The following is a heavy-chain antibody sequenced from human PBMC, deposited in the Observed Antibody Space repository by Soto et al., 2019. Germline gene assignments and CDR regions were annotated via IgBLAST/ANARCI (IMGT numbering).Heavy chain of an antibody. D-gene: IGHD3-10*01. CDR2: FDPEDGET. CDR3: ATTWLRGYGSGENYFDY. V-gene: IGHV1-24*01. Sequence: ASVKVSCKFSGYTLTELSMHCVRQAPGKGLEWMGGFDPEDGETIYAQKFQGRVTMTEDTSTDTAYMELSSLRSEDTAVYYCATTWLRGYGSGENYFDYWGQGTLVTVSS. CDR1: GYTLTELS. J-gene: IGHJ4*02.